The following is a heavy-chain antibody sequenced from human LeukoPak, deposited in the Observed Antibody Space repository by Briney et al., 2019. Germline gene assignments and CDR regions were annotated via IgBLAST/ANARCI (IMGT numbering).Heavy chain of an antibody. V-gene: IGHV3-11*01. CDR3: VRDGGHHWFDF. Sequence: GGSLRLSCGASGFIFSDYYMSWIRQAPGKGLEWISYISSSGTPKYYADSVKGRFTISRDNAKKSLFLQMNSLRDEDTAVYYCVRDGGHHWFDFWGQGTLVTVSS. D-gene: IGHD1-1*01. J-gene: IGHJ4*02. CDR2: ISSSGTPK. CDR1: GFIFSDYY.